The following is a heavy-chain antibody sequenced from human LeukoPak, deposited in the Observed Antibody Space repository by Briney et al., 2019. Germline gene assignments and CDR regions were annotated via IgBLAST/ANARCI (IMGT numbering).Heavy chain of an antibody. Sequence: PSETLSLTCAVSGGSFSGYYWSWIRQPPGKGLEWIGEINHSGSTNYNPSLKSRVTISVDTSKNQFSLKLSSVTAADTAVYYCARRGYCSSTSCYPHYFGVRYFDYWGQGTLVTVSS. CDR2: INHSGST. CDR1: GGSFSGYY. D-gene: IGHD2-2*01. J-gene: IGHJ4*02. CDR3: ARRGYCSSTSCYPHYFGVRYFDY. V-gene: IGHV4-34*01.